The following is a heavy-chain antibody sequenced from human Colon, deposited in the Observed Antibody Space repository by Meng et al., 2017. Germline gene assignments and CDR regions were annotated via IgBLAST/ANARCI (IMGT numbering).Heavy chain of an antibody. Sequence: EQLKEGGPGLVRPSEPVSLTCTVSGGSVSSGSHYWSWIRQPPGKGLEWIGYIDYSRSINYYPSLKSRVTMSVDTSKNQFSLNLSSVTAADTAVYYCAGGPWELNYWGQGTLVTVSS. V-gene: IGHV4-61*01. CDR3: AGGPWELNY. J-gene: IGHJ4*02. CDR1: GGSVSSGSHY. CDR2: IDYSRSI. D-gene: IGHD1-26*01.